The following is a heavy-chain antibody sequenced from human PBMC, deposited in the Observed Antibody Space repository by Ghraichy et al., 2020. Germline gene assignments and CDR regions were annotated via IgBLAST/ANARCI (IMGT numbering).Heavy chain of an antibody. V-gene: IGHV3-30*02. D-gene: IGHD1-1*01. CDR2: IRSDGSHK. CDR1: GLNFRNYD. CDR3: GTAYRTTTFDV. J-gene: IGHJ3*01. Sequence: GESLNISCSASGLNFRNYDMHWVRQAPGKGLEWVAFIRSDGSHKSYLDSVKRRFTISRDNFKNILYLEMNSLRPEDTAVYSCGTAYRTTTFDVWGQGTTVVVSP.